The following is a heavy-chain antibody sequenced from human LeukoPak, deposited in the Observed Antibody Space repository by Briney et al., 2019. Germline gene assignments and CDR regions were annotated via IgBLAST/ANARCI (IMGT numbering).Heavy chain of an antibody. Sequence: SETLSLTCTVSVGSISSSSYYWDWIRQPPGKGLEWIGTIYSSGSTYYNPSLKSRVAISVDTSKNQFSLKLSSVTAADTAVYYCAGPSIAGRLVYWGQGTLVTVSS. CDR3: AGPSIAGRLVY. J-gene: IGHJ4*02. CDR2: IYSSGST. D-gene: IGHD6-6*01. V-gene: IGHV4-39*01. CDR1: VGSISSSSYY.